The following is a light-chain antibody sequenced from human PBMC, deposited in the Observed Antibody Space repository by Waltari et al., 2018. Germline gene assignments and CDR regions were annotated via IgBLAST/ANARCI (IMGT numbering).Light chain of an antibody. CDR2: DAS. Sequence: EVVLTQSPATLSLSPGVRVTLSCRASQSVSAYLAWYQQKPGQAPRLLIYDASNRATGIPARFSGSGSGTDFTLTISSLEPEDFAVYYCHQRTSWPLTFGGGTKEEI. J-gene: IGKJ4*01. CDR1: QSVSAY. CDR3: HQRTSWPLT. V-gene: IGKV3-11*01.